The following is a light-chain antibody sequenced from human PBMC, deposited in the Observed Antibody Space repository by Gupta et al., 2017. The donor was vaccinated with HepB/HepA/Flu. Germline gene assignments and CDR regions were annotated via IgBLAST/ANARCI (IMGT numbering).Light chain of an antibody. Sequence: QSALTQPASVSGSLGQSITISCTGSSIGAYNFVSWYQQHPDKAPKLIIYDVTDRPSGVSNRFSGSKSGNTASLTISGLQAEDEADYYCCSNTGTNSWVFGGGTKLTVL. V-gene: IGLV2-14*01. CDR2: DVT. CDR1: SIGAYNF. J-gene: IGLJ3*02. CDR3: CSNTGTNSWV.